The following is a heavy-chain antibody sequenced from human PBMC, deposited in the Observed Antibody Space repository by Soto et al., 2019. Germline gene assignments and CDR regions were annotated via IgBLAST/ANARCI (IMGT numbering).Heavy chain of an antibody. Sequence: QVQLVQSGAEVKKPGSSVKVSCKASGGTFSSYTISWVRQAPGQGLEWMGRIIPILGIANYAQKFQGRVTXTXXXPXXTAYMELSSLRSEDTAVYYCAREEYYYGSGAFFDYWGQGTLVTVSS. CDR2: IIPILGIA. V-gene: IGHV1-69*08. D-gene: IGHD3-10*01. CDR1: GGTFSSYT. J-gene: IGHJ4*02. CDR3: AREEYYYGSGAFFDY.